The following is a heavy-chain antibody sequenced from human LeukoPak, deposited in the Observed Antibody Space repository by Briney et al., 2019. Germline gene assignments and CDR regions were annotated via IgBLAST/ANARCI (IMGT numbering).Heavy chain of an antibody. D-gene: IGHD2-15*01. CDR2: IIPIFGTA. V-gene: IGHV1-69*01. CDR1: GGTFSSYA. Sequence: ASVNVSCKASGGTFSSYAISWVRQAPGQGLEWMGGIIPIFGTANYAQKFQGRVTITADESTSTAYMELSSLRSEDTAVYYCARGVVVAALIYYYYGMDVWGQGTTVTVSS. J-gene: IGHJ6*02. CDR3: ARGVVVAALIYYYYGMDV.